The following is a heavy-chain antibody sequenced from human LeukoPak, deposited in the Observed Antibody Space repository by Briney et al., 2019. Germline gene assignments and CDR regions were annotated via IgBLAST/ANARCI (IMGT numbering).Heavy chain of an antibody. CDR3: ARASLDSSSWYVSDTRYYMDV. Sequence: VASVKVSCKASGGTFSSYAISWVRQAPGQGLEWMGGIIPIFGTANYAQKFQGRVTITADESTSTAYMELSSLRSEDTAVYYCARASLDSSSWYVSDTRYYMDVWGKGTTVTISS. CDR2: IIPIFGTA. CDR1: GGTFSSYA. J-gene: IGHJ6*03. V-gene: IGHV1-69*13. D-gene: IGHD6-13*01.